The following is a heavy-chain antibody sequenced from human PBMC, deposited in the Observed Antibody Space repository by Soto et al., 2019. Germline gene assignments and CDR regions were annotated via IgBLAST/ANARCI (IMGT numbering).Heavy chain of an antibody. Sequence: ASVKVSCKASGYTFASYGISWVRQAPGQGLEWMGWISAYNGNTNYAQKLQGRVTMTTDTSTSTAYMELRSLRSDDTAVYYCARDLPGIMITFGGVIVVPFDYWGQGTLVTVSS. CDR1: GYTFASYG. D-gene: IGHD3-16*02. J-gene: IGHJ4*02. V-gene: IGHV1-18*01. CDR3: ARDLPGIMITFGGVIVVPFDY. CDR2: ISAYNGNT.